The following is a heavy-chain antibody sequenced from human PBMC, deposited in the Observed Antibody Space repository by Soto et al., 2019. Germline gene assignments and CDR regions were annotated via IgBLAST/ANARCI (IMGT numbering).Heavy chain of an antibody. CDR3: AREPQTYYYGSGSYYANWFDP. J-gene: IGHJ5*02. D-gene: IGHD3-10*01. CDR1: GGSISSGDYY. Sequence: QVQLQESGPGLVKPSQTLSLTCTVSGGSISSGDYYWSWIRQPPGKGLEWIGYIYYSGGPYYNPSLKSRITITVDTSNNQFSLKLSSVTAAATAVYHCAREPQTYYYGSGSYYANWFDPWGQGTLVTVSS. V-gene: IGHV4-30-4*01. CDR2: IYYSGGP.